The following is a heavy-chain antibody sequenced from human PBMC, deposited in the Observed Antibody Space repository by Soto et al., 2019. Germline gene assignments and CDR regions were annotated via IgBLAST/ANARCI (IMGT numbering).Heavy chain of an antibody. CDR2: ITSGSSYI. Sequence: GGSLRLSCAASGFTFSGYTMNWVRQAPGKGLEWVSSITSGSSYIYYADSVKGRFTISRDSSKNTLFLQMDSLRGEDTGVYFCARRKVPAGTWWDGAFDIWGQGTMVTVSS. J-gene: IGHJ3*02. CDR3: ARRKVPAGTWWDGAFDI. CDR1: GFTFSGYT. D-gene: IGHD2-2*01. V-gene: IGHV3-21*04.